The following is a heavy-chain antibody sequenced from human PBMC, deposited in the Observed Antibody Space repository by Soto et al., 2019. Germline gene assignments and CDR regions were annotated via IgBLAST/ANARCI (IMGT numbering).Heavy chain of an antibody. D-gene: IGHD3-9*01. J-gene: IGHJ6*02. CDR3: ARDKAHYDILTGYYYYYGMDV. CDR2: IIPIFGTA. CDR1: GGTFSSYA. V-gene: IGHV1-69*13. Sequence: SVKVSCKASGGTFSSYAISWVRQAPGQGLEWMGGIIPIFGTANYAQKFQGRVTITADESTSTAYMELSSLRSEDTAVYYCARDKAHYDILTGYYYYYGMDVWGQGTTVTVSS.